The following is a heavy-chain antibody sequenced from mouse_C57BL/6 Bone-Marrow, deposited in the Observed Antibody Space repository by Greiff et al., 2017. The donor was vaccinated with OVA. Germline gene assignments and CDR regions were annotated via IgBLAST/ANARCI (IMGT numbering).Heavy chain of an antibody. D-gene: IGHD1-1*01. CDR3: ARNGPHYYGSSWGFAY. Sequence: VKLMESGPGLVQPSQSLSITCTVSGFSLTSYGVHWVRQSPGKGLEWLGVIWSGGSTDYTAAFISRLSISKDNSKSQVFFKMNSLQADDTAIYYCARNGPHYYGSSWGFAYWGQGTLVTVSA. V-gene: IGHV2-2*01. CDR2: IWSGGST. J-gene: IGHJ3*01. CDR1: GFSLTSYG.